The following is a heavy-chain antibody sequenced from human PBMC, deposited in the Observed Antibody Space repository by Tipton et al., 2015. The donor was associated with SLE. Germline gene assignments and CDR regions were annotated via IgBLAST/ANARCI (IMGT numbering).Heavy chain of an antibody. Sequence: LRLSCTVSGGSTNNTSSYWGFIRLPPGKGLEWIGSIYYSGITQYNPSLKSRVTISVDTSKNQFSLNLSSVTAADTAVYYCARHRGDFDYWGHGTLVTVSS. V-gene: IGHV4-39*01. CDR3: ARHRGDFDY. J-gene: IGHJ4*01. CDR2: IYYSGIT. CDR1: GGSTNNTSSY. D-gene: IGHD3-16*01.